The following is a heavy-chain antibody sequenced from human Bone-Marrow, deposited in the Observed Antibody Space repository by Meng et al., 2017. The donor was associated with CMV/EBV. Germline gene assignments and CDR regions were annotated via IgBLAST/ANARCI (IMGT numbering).Heavy chain of an antibody. J-gene: IGHJ4*02. CDR3: ARGPYSSGWYGLVDY. CDR2: INPATSNA. V-gene: IGHV1-3*01. D-gene: IGHD6-19*01. CDR1: GYTFPHYA. Sequence: QVQLVHSGAEMKKPGASVTVSCKASGYTFPHYAIHWRRQAPEQRLDWMGLINPATSNAKYSQTFQSRVTITRDTSATTAYMELSGLRSEDTAIYYCARGPYSSGWYGLVDYWGQGTLVTASS.